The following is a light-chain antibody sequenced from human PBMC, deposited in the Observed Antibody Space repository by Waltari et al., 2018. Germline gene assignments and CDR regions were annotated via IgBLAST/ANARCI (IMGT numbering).Light chain of an antibody. Sequence: QSVLTQPPSVSGAPVPRVTISCTGSSSNIGAGSDVHWYQQLPGTAPKLLIYGNSNRPSGVPDRFSGSKSGTSASLAITGLQAEDEADYYCQSYDSSLSGVVFGGGTKLTVL. V-gene: IGLV1-40*01. CDR1: SSNIGAGSD. CDR3: QSYDSSLSGVV. J-gene: IGLJ2*01. CDR2: GNS.